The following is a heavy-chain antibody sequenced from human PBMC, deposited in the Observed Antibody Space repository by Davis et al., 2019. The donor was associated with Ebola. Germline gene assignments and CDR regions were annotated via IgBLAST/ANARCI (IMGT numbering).Heavy chain of an antibody. D-gene: IGHD2-15*01. CDR2: IYPGDSDT. Sequence: KVSCKASGYTFTSYGISWVRQMPGKGLEWMGIIYPGDSDTRYSPSFQGQVTISADKSISTAYLQWSSLKASDTAMFYCARLGYCSGGSCTNWFEPWGQGTLVTVSS. V-gene: IGHV5-51*01. CDR1: GYTFTSYG. CDR3: ARLGYCSGGSCTNWFEP. J-gene: IGHJ5*02.